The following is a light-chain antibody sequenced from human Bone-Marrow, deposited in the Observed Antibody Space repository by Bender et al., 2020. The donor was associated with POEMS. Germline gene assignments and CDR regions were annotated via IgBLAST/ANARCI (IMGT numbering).Light chain of an antibody. J-gene: IGLJ3*02. CDR2: KVS. V-gene: IGLV3-25*03. Sequence: SYELTQSPSGSVSPGQTASITCSGETLAKQYAYWYQQRPDQAPVLVMYKVSERHSWIPERFSGSRSGTTVTLSISGVQTKDEADYYCQSADSTYMVFGGEAKMSVL. CDR1: TLAKQY. CDR3: QSADSTYMV.